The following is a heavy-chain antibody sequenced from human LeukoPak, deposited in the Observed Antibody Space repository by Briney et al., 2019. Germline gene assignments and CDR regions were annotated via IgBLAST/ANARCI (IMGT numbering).Heavy chain of an antibody. CDR1: GGTFSSYS. V-gene: IGHV1-69*13. CDR2: IIPIFDTA. CDR3: ARISLGAIWGYYYGMDV. D-gene: IGHD1-26*01. J-gene: IGHJ6*02. Sequence: ASVKVSCKASGGTFSSYSISWVRQAPGQGLEWMGGIIPIFDTADYAQKFQGRVTITADESTSTAYMELSSLRSEDTAVFYCARISLGAIWGYYYGMDVRGQGTTVTVSS.